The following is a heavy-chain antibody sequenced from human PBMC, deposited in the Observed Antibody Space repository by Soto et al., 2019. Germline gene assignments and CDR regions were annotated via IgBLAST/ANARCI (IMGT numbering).Heavy chain of an antibody. CDR1: GYTFTDYG. CDR3: ARIIQSDFWSGYYYFFDY. D-gene: IGHD3-3*01. Sequence: ASVKVSCKASGYTFTDYGISWVRQAPGQGLQWMGWITAFNGNTKYAQQFQGRVTMTTDTSTSTAYMELRSLESDDTAVYYCARIIQSDFWSGYYYFFDYWGQGNLVTVSS. CDR2: ITAFNGNT. V-gene: IGHV1-18*01. J-gene: IGHJ4*02.